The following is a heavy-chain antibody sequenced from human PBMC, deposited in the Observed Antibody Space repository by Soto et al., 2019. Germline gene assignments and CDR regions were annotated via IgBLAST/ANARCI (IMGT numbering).Heavy chain of an antibody. Sequence: GGSLRLSCAASGFTFDHYAMSWVRRSPGKGLEWVSVISGSADSTYYADSVKGRFTISRDKSKNTLFLQMNRLRAEDTALYFCAKDLRGTYYEFESWGQGTPVTVS. CDR3: AKDLRGTYYEFES. V-gene: IGHV3-23*01. J-gene: IGHJ4*02. D-gene: IGHD1-26*01. CDR2: ISGSADST. CDR1: GFTFDHYA.